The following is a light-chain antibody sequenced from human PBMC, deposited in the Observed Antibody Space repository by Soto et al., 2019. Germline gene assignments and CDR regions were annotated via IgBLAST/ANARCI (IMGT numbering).Light chain of an antibody. CDR2: DVS. J-gene: IGLJ1*01. V-gene: IGLV2-14*01. Sequence: QCALTQPASVSGSPGQSITISGSGTSSDVGGYNYVSWYQQYPGKAPKLIIYDVSNRPSGVSDRFSGSKSDNTASLIISGLQPEDEADYYCSSYASINTLVFGTGTKLTVL. CDR3: SSYASINTLV. CDR1: SSDVGGYNY.